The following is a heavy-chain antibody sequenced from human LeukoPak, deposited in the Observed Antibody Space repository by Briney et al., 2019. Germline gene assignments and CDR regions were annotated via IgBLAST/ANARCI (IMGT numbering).Heavy chain of an antibody. CDR3: ARQGDYDPLFDY. D-gene: IGHD3-22*01. V-gene: IGHV4-59*08. J-gene: IGHJ4*02. CDR1: GGSISNYY. Sequence: PSETLSLTCTVSGGSISNYYWTWIRQPPRKGLEWIGYIYYSGSTNYNPCLKSRVTISVDTSKNQFSLKLSSVTAADTAVYYCARQGDYDPLFDYWGQGTLVNGFS. CDR2: IYYSGST.